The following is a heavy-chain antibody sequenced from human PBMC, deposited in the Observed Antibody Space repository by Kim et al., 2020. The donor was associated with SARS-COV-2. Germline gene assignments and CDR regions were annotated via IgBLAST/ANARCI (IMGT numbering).Heavy chain of an antibody. CDR2: ITASGGNT. D-gene: IGHD3-16*01. Sequence: GGSLRLSCAASGFTFSSYAMSWVRQAPGKGLEWVSSITASGGNTYYIDSVKGRFMISRDNSKNTLYLQMNSLGAEDTAIYYSANAVSRGYWGQGTLVSVSS. V-gene: IGHV3-23*01. CDR3: ANAVSRGY. CDR1: GFTFSSYA. J-gene: IGHJ4*02.